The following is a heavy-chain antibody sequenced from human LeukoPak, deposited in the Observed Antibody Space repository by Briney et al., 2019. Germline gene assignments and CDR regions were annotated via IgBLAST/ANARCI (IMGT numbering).Heavy chain of an antibody. CDR2: ISYDGSNK. Sequence: GGSLRLSCAASGFTFSSYGMHWVRQAPGKGLEWVAVISYDGSNKYYADSVKGRFTISRDNSKNTLYLQMNSLRAEDTAVYYCATGPNGDYNVWGKGTTVTISS. J-gene: IGHJ6*04. CDR3: ATGPNGDYNV. V-gene: IGHV3-30*03. CDR1: GFTFSSYG. D-gene: IGHD4-17*01.